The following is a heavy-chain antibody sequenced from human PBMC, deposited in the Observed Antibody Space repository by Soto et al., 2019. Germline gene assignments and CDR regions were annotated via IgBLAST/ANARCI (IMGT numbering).Heavy chain of an antibody. CDR2: IWYDGSNK. D-gene: IGHD6-13*01. CDR3: ARWGIAAGDY. CDR1: GCPFSSYG. J-gene: IGHJ4*02. V-gene: IGHV3-33*01. Sequence: QVQLVESGGGVVQPGRSLRLSGEASGCPFSSYGMHWVRQSPGKGLEWVAVIWYDGSNKYYADSVKGRFTISRDNSKNTLYLQMNSLRAEDTAVYYFARWGIAAGDYWGQGTLVNVSS.